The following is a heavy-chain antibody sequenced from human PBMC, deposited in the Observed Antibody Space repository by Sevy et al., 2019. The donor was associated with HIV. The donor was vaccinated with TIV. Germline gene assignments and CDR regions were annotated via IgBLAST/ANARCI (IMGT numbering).Heavy chain of an antibody. Sequence: GGFLRLSCVVSGITFSTSGMHWVRQAPGKGLEWMAVISYHGRDKFYADSVKGRSTISRDNSKNILYLQMISLRAEETAVYYCAKDFTGYNGMDVWGQGTMVTVSS. CDR3: AKDFTGYNGMDV. J-gene: IGHJ6*02. CDR2: ISYHGRDK. D-gene: IGHD3-9*01. V-gene: IGHV3-30*18. CDR1: GITFSTSG.